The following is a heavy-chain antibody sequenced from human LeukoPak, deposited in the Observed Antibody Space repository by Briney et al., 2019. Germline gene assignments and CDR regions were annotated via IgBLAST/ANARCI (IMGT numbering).Heavy chain of an antibody. CDR3: AREYMDV. V-gene: IGHV3-53*01. CDR1: GFTVSSNY. CDR2: ITSDGST. Sequence: GGSLRLTCAASGFTVSSNYMSWVRQAPGKGLEWVSGITSDGSTYYADSVKGRFTISRDNSKNTLYLQMNSLRAEDRALYYCAREYMDVWGKGTMVTISS. J-gene: IGHJ6*03.